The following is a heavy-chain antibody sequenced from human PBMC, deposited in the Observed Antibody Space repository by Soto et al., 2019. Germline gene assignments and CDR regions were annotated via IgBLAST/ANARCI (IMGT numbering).Heavy chain of an antibody. CDR2: INSDGSST. CDR1: GFTFSSYW. D-gene: IGHD6-13*01. V-gene: IGHV3-74*01. Sequence: GGSLRLSCAASGFTFSSYWMHWVRQAPGKGLVWVSRINSDGSSTSYADSVKGRFTISRDNAKNTLYLQMNSLRAEGTALYYCAKDIRGAAAGKLDYWGQGTLVTVSS. J-gene: IGHJ4*02. CDR3: AKDIRGAAAGKLDY.